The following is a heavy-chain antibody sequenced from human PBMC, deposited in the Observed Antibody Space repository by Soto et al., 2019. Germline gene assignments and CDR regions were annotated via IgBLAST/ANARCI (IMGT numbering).Heavy chain of an antibody. J-gene: IGHJ6*02. Sequence: ASVKVSCKASGYTFTGYYMHWVRQAPGQGLEWMGWINPNSGGTNYAQKFQGWVTMTRDTSISTAYMELSRLRSDDTAVYYCATGHYYGSGSYFHRYSQEGYYYYGMDVWGQGTTVTVSS. CDR3: ATGHYYGSGSYFHRYSQEGYYYYGMDV. CDR1: GYTFTGYY. D-gene: IGHD3-10*01. V-gene: IGHV1-2*04. CDR2: INPNSGGT.